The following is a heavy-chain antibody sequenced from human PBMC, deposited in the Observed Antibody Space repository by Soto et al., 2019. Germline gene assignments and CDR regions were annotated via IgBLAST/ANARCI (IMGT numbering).Heavy chain of an antibody. V-gene: IGHV4-34*01. CDR1: GGSFSGYY. D-gene: IGHD4-17*01. Sequence: SETLSLTCAVYGGSFSGYYWCWIRQPPGKGLEWIGEINHSGSTNYNPSLKSRVTISVDTSKNQFSLKLSSVTAADTAVYYCARVSTVTTFDYWGQGTLVTVSS. CDR2: INHSGST. J-gene: IGHJ4*02. CDR3: ARVSTVTTFDY.